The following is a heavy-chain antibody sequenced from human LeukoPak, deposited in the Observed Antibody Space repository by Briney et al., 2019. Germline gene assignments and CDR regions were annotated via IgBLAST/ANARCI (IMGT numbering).Heavy chain of an antibody. CDR2: IYYSGST. CDR1: GGSISSGGYY. CDR3: ARGLGYCSSTSCAPFPNWFDP. J-gene: IGHJ5*02. V-gene: IGHV4-31*03. D-gene: IGHD2-2*01. Sequence: PSETLSLTCTVSGGSISSGGYYWSWIRQHPGKGPEWIGYIYYSGSTYYNPSLKSRVTISVDTSKNQFSLKLSSVTAADTAVYYCARGLGYCSSTSCAPFPNWFDPWGQGTLVTVSS.